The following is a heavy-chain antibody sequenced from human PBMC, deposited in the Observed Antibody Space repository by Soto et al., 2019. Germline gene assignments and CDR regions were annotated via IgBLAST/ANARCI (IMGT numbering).Heavy chain of an antibody. J-gene: IGHJ6*02. V-gene: IGHV3-33*01. CDR1: GFTFSGHA. Sequence: QVQVVESGGGVVQPGRSLRLSCTVSGFTFSGHAMHWVRQAPGKGLEWVAQIWYDGSNKYYADSVKGRFTISRDNPKNILYVQMDSLRVDDTAVYYCARDGQSLAPYALDVWGQGTSVTVSS. CDR3: ARDGQSLAPYALDV. CDR2: IWYDGSNK. D-gene: IGHD6-19*01.